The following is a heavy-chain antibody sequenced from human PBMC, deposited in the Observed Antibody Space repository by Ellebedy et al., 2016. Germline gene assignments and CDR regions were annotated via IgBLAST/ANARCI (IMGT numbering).Heavy chain of an antibody. CDR1: GGSISSGNYY. V-gene: IGHV4-30-4*01. Sequence: SETLSLTXTVSGGSISSGNYYWSWIRQPPGKGLEWIGYIYYSGSTYYNPSLKSRVTISVDTSKNQFSLKLSSVTAADTAVYYCAREKDTAMGDWGQGTLVTVSS. D-gene: IGHD5-18*01. CDR3: AREKDTAMGD. J-gene: IGHJ4*02. CDR2: IYYSGST.